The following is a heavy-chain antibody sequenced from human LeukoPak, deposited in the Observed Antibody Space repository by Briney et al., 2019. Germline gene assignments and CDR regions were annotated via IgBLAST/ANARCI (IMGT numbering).Heavy chain of an antibody. CDR3: ARQSDSSGYYYY. J-gene: IGHJ4*02. CDR1: GYGFASSW. D-gene: IGHD3-22*01. V-gene: IGHV5-51*01. Sequence: GESLKISCKGSGYGFASSWIGWVRPMRGKGPEWMGIIYPVDSDTRYSPSFHGQVTISADKSISTAYLQWSSLKASDTAMYYCARQSDSSGYYYYWGQGTLVTVSS. CDR2: IYPVDSDT.